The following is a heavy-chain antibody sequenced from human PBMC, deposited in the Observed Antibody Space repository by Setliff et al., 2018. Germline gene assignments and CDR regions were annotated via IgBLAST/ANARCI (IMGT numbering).Heavy chain of an antibody. V-gene: IGHV1-69-2*01. D-gene: IGHD3-9*01. CDR1: GYSFSDFY. CDR3: ARDFIWGGLTGPDY. J-gene: IGHJ4*02. CDR2: IDPRDDFT. Sequence: GASVKVSCKASGYSFSDFYMHWVRQVPGEGLEALGRIDPRDDFTVYAERFKDRLTADTSTDTSYMEMSSLRFEDTAVYYCARDFIWGGLTGPDYWGQGTLVTVSS.